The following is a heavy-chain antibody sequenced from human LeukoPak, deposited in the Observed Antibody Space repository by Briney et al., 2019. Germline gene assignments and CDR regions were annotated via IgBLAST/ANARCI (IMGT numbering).Heavy chain of an antibody. CDR3: ARDQAFSPRRFDP. V-gene: IGHV1-18*01. CDR2: VSGYNGNT. J-gene: IGHJ5*02. Sequence: ASVKVSCKASGYTFISYGISWVRQAPGQGLEWMGWVSGYNGNTNYGQKFQGRLTMTTDTSTSTAYMELRSLRSGDTAVYYCARDQAFSPRRFDPWGQGTLVTVSS. CDR1: GYTFISYG.